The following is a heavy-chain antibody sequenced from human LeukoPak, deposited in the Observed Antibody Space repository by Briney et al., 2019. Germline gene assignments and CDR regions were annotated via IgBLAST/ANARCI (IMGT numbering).Heavy chain of an antibody. CDR1: GYTFTGYY. Sequence: ASVKVSCKASGYTFTGYYMHWVRQAPGQGLEWMGWINGNSGDTNYAQKLQGRVTMTRDTSISTAYLELSGLRSDDTAVYYCARGAGAIARAFDIWGQGTMVTVSS. D-gene: IGHD1-26*01. J-gene: IGHJ3*02. V-gene: IGHV1-2*02. CDR3: ARGAGAIARAFDI. CDR2: INGNSGDT.